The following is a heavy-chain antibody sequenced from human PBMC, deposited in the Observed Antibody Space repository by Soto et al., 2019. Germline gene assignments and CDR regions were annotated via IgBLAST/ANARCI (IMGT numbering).Heavy chain of an antibody. J-gene: IGHJ5*02. V-gene: IGHV4-4*07. D-gene: IGHD6-19*01. CDR3: ATEPSQWMISWFAP. CDR2: IYTTGST. Sequence: PSETLSLTCTVSGGSISSYYWSWIRQPAGKGLEWIGLIYTTGSTNYNPSLRSRVTMSVDTSKNQFSLKLSSVTAADTAVYYCATEPSQWMISWFAPWGQGTLVTVSS. CDR1: GGSISSYY.